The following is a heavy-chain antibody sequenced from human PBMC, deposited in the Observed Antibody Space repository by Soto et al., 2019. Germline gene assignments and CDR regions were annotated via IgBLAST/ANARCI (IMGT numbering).Heavy chain of an antibody. Sequence: SVKVSCKASGYTFTGYYIQWVRQAPGQGLEWMGGIIPIFGTANYAQKFQGRVTITADESTSTAYMELSSLRSEDTAVYYCARGLVGGCTNGVCRSYYYYYYGMDVWGQGTTVTVSS. J-gene: IGHJ6*02. CDR3: ARGLVGGCTNGVCRSYYYYYYGMDV. CDR1: GYTFTGYY. V-gene: IGHV1-69*13. CDR2: IIPIFGTA. D-gene: IGHD2-8*01.